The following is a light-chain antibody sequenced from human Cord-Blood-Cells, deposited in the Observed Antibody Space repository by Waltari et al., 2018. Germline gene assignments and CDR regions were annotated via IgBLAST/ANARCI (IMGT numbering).Light chain of an antibody. CDR3: CSYAGSVV. J-gene: IGLJ2*01. CDR1: SSDVGSYNL. CDR2: EGS. V-gene: IGLV2-23*01. Sequence: QSALTQPASVSGSPGQSITISCTGTSSDVGSYNLVSWYQQHPGKAPKLMIYEGSKRPSGFANRVSGSKSGNTASLTISGLQAEDEADYYCCSYAGSVVFGGGTKLTVL.